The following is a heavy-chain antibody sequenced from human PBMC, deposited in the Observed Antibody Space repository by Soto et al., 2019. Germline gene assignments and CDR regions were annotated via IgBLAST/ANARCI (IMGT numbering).Heavy chain of an antibody. CDR2: ISGSGGST. CDR3: AKGTTVTTSYYYYMYV. CDR1: GFTFSSYA. D-gene: IGHD4-17*01. J-gene: IGHJ6*03. V-gene: IGHV3-23*01. Sequence: EVQLLESGGGLVQPGGSLRLSCAASGFTFSSYAMSWVRQAPGKGLEWVSAISGSGGSTYYADSVKGRFTISRDNSKNPLYLQMNSLRADDTAVYYWAKGTTVTTSYYYYMYVWCKGTTVTVSS.